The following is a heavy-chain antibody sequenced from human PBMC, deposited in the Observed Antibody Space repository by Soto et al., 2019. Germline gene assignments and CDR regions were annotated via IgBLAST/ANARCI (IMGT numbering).Heavy chain of an antibody. CDR3: AKDFGAWSDS. Sequence: QVHLVESGGGVVQPGRSLTISCVGSGFAFSTYGMHWVLQAPAKGLEWVALISYDGTDQYYADSVKGRFSISRDNSKQTLSLQMDSLRPEDTAVYYCAKDFGAWSDSWGQGTLVNVSS. D-gene: IGHD6-19*01. V-gene: IGHV3-30*18. CDR1: GFAFSTYG. J-gene: IGHJ5*02. CDR2: ISYDGTDQ.